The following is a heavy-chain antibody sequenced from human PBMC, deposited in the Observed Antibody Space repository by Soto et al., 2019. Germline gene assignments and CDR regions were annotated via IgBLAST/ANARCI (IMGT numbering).Heavy chain of an antibody. CDR1: GLTFTGYS. J-gene: IGHJ4*02. Sequence: EVQLVESGGGLIQPGGSLRLSCAVSGLTFTGYSMNWVRQAPGKGLEWVSFINSGSSTIFYADSVKCRFTISRDNAKNSQYLEMNSLRDEDTAVYYCARVGGATMATMYFDPWGQGTLVTVSS. D-gene: IGHD5-12*01. CDR3: ARVGGATMATMYFDP. CDR2: INSGSSTI. V-gene: IGHV3-48*02.